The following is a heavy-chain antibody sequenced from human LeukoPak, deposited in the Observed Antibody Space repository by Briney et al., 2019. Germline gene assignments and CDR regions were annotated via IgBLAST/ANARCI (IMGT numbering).Heavy chain of an antibody. V-gene: IGHV1-18*01. CDR1: GYTFTSYG. CDR2: ICAYNGDT. J-gene: IGHJ4*02. Sequence: ASVKVSYKASGYTFTSYGISWVQQAPGQGVEWMGWICAYNGDTNYAQKLQGRVTMTTDTSTSTAYMELRSLRSDDTAVYYCARDAGITGTTCPDYWGQGTLVTVSS. CDR3: ARDAGITGTTCPDY. D-gene: IGHD1-20*01.